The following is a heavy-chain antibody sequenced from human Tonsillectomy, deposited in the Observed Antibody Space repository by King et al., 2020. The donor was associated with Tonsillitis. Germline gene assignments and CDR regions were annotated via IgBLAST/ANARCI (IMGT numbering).Heavy chain of an antibody. CDR1: GFTFSSYW. CDR2: IKQDGSEK. Sequence: QLVQSGGGLVQPGGSLRLSCAASGFTFSSYWMSWVRQAPGKGLEWVANIKQDGSEKYYVDSVKGRFTISRDNAKNSLSLQMNSLRAEDTAVYYCAREDIAVMLRIYNYYGMDVWGQGTTVTVSS. CDR3: AREDIAVMLRIYNYYGMDV. J-gene: IGHJ6*02. V-gene: IGHV3-7*01. D-gene: IGHD2-15*01.